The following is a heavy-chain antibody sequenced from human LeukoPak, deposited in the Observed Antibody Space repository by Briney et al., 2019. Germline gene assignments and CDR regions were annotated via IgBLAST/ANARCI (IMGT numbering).Heavy chain of an antibody. CDR3: APTSNFYDSSGPWGYFDL. Sequence: ASVKVSCKASGGSLRDYAINWVRQAPGQGLKWMGGIIPMVGTANYGQKFAGRVTIIADESTNTAHMELSGLRSEDTAVYYCAPTSNFYDSSGPWGYFDLWGRGTLVTVSS. J-gene: IGHJ2*01. V-gene: IGHV1-69*13. D-gene: IGHD3-22*01. CDR2: IIPMVGTA. CDR1: GGSLRDYA.